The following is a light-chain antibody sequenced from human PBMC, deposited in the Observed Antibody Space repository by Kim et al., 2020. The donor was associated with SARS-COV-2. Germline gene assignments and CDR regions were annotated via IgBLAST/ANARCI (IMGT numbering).Light chain of an antibody. J-gene: IGLJ2*01. CDR3: SSYTTSSTVI. Sequence: GQSLSISCIGSSTDNGAHSYVSWYQQQPGKAPKLIIYDVNNRPSGVSNRFSGSKSGNKASLTISGLQAEDEADYHCSSYTTSSTVIFGGGTQLTVL. CDR1: STDNGAHSY. CDR2: DVN. V-gene: IGLV2-14*03.